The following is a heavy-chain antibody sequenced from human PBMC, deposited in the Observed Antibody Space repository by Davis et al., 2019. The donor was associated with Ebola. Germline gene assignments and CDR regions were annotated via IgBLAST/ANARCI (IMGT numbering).Heavy chain of an antibody. Sequence: ASVKVSCKASGYTFTNYYMHWVRQAPGQGLEWMGMINPNDGRTIYAQKLQGRVTMTTDTSTSTAYMELRSLRSDDTAVYYCARSHVWYFDYWGQGTLVTVSS. V-gene: IGHV1-46*01. CDR2: INPNDGRT. CDR1: GYTFTNYY. D-gene: IGHD5/OR15-5a*01. J-gene: IGHJ4*02. CDR3: ARSHVWYFDY.